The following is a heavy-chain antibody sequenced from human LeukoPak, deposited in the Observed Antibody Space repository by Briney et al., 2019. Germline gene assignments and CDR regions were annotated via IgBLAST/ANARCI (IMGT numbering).Heavy chain of an antibody. D-gene: IGHD6-13*01. Sequence: GGSLRLSCAASGFTFSSYGMHWVRQAPGKGLEWVAVISYDGSNKYYADSVKGRFTISRDNSKNTLYLQMNSLRAEDTAVYYCAKDGPGYSSSWYENSGAFDIWGQGTMVTVSS. V-gene: IGHV3-30*18. CDR3: AKDGPGYSSSWYENSGAFDI. CDR1: GFTFSSYG. J-gene: IGHJ3*02. CDR2: ISYDGSNK.